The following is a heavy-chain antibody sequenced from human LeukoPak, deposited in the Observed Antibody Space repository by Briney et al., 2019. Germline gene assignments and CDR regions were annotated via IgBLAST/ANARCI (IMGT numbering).Heavy chain of an antibody. Sequence: SETLSLTCTVAAGSLSSYYWSWIRQPPGKGLEWIGYIYYSGSTNYNPSLKSRVTISVDTSKNQFSLKLSSVTAADTAVYYCARHGYSSGSLAWFEPWDQGTLVTVSS. V-gene: IGHV4-59*01. CDR1: AGSLSSYY. D-gene: IGHD6-19*01. J-gene: IGHJ5*02. CDR3: ARHGYSSGSLAWFEP. CDR2: IYYSGST.